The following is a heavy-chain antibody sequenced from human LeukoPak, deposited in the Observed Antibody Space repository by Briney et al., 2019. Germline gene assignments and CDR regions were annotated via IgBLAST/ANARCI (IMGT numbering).Heavy chain of an antibody. D-gene: IGHD1-1*01. Sequence: PSETLSLTCTVSGGSITNYYWIWIRQPPGKGLEWIGYIYYNGSTNYNPSLKSRVALSVDTSKNQFSPKVNSVTPTDAAVYYCARVSPTGGLAYWGQGTLVTVSS. CDR3: ARVSPTGGLAY. V-gene: IGHV4-59*01. CDR1: GGSITNYY. J-gene: IGHJ4*02. CDR2: IYYNGST.